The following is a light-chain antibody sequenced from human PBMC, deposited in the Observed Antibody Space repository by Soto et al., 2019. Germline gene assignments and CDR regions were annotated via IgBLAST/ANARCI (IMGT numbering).Light chain of an antibody. CDR1: QSVSSSY. V-gene: IGKV3-20*01. CDR3: QQYGSSPLT. CDR2: DAS. Sequence: EIVLTQSPGTLSLSPGERATLSCRASQSVSSSYIVWHQQKPGQAPRLLIYDASSSATGIPDRFSGSGSGTDFTLTISRLEPEDFAVDYCQQYGSSPLTFGGGTKVEIK. J-gene: IGKJ4*01.